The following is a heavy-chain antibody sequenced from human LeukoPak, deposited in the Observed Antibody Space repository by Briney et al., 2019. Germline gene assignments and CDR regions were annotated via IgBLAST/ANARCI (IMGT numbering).Heavy chain of an antibody. CDR3: ARGSSSWYQGPFDY. Sequence: GGSLRLSCAASGFTFSSYAMYWVRQAPGKGLEWVAVISYDGSNKYCAESVKGRFTISRDNSKNTLYLQMNSLRAEDTAVYYCARGSSSWYQGPFDYWGQGTLVTVSS. CDR1: GFTFSSYA. D-gene: IGHD6-13*01. CDR2: ISYDGSNK. J-gene: IGHJ4*02. V-gene: IGHV3-30*04.